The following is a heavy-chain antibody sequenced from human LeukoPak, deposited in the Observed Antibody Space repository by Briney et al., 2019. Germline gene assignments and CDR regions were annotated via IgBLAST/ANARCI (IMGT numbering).Heavy chain of an antibody. CDR2: INSDGSST. V-gene: IGHV3-74*01. CDR3: ARDMGYDYVWGSYLYYYYGMDV. Sequence: GGSLRLSCAASGFTFSSYWMHWVRQAPGKGLVWVSRINSDGSSTSYADSVRGRFTISRDNAKNTLYLQMNSLRAEDTAVYYCARDMGYDYVWGSYLYYYYGMDVWGQGTTVTVSS. J-gene: IGHJ6*02. D-gene: IGHD3-16*02. CDR1: GFTFSSYW.